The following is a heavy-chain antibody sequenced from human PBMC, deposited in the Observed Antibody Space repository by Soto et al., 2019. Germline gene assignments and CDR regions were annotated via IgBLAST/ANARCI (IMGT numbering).Heavy chain of an antibody. CDR1: GGSFSGYY. CDR2: INHSGST. D-gene: IGHD3-10*01. J-gene: IGHJ4*02. V-gene: IGHV4-34*01. Sequence: SETLSLTCAVYGGSFSGYYWSWIRQPPGKGLEWIGEINHSGSTNYNPSLKSRVTISVDTSKNQLSLKLSSVTAADTAVYYCARGGFYGSGSYYGSYWGQGTLVTVSS. CDR3: ARGGFYGSGSYYGSY.